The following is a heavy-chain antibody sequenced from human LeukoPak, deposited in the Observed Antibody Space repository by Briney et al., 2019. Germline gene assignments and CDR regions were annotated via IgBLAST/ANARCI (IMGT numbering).Heavy chain of an antibody. V-gene: IGHV4-39*01. D-gene: IGHD2-2*01. CDR1: GGXISRSDYY. J-gene: IGHJ3*01. CDR3: ARSYCSSTTCYAVGAFDV. Sequence: SETLSLTCTVSGGXISRSDYYWGWVRQPPGKGLELIGSISYSGSTYYNPSLKSRVTMFVDMSNNQFSLKLRSVTAADTAVYYCARSYCSSTTCYAVGAFDVWGQGTMVTVSS. CDR2: ISYSGST.